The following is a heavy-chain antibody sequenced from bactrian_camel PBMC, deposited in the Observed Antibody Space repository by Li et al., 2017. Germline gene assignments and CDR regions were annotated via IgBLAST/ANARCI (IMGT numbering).Heavy chain of an antibody. CDR2: MGSDGDT. Sequence: HVQLVESGGGSVQAGGSLKLACTVPGFTANRCGMDWYRLAAGKQREWVASMGSDGDTSYTDSVKGRFTLSRDKARDTVYLQMNSLRPEDTAMYSCKTSGVGWLCEPYEDKSGNQGTQVTVS. J-gene: IGHJ4*01. V-gene: IGHV3S53*01. D-gene: IGHD5*01. CDR1: GFTANRCG.